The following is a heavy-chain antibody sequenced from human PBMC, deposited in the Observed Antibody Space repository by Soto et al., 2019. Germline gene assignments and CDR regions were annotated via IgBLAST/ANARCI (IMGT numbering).Heavy chain of an antibody. CDR3: VRGSCGDYDS. Sequence: EVQLVESGGGLVKPGGSLRLSCAASGFTFSAYTMNWVRQAPGKGLEWVSSLDPSSTYIYYADSVTCRFTLSRDNAKNSLFLRRNSLRDEGPAFYYWVRGSCGDYDSWGQGTLVNVS. V-gene: IGHV3-21*02. D-gene: IGHD4-17*01. CDR1: GFTFSAYT. J-gene: IGHJ5*01. CDR2: LDPSSTYI.